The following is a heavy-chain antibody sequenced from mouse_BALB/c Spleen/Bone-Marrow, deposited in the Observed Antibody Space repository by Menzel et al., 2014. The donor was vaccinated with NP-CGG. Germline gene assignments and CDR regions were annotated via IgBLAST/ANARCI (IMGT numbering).Heavy chain of an antibody. CDR3: AAYYYGNRYGFAY. Sequence: EVKLHESGAELVKPGASVKLSCTASGFNIKDTYMHWVKQRPEQGQEWIGRIDPANGNTISDPKFQGKATITAGTSSNTAYQQLSRLTTEVTADYYGAAYYYGNRYGFAYWGQGTLVTVSS. CDR2: IDPANGNT. CDR1: GFNIKDTY. V-gene: IGHV14-3*02. D-gene: IGHD1-1*01. J-gene: IGHJ3*01.